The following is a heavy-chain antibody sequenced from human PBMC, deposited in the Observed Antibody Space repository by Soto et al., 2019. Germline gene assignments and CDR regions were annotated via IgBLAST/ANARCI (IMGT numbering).Heavy chain of an antibody. D-gene: IGHD6-25*01. CDR1: GFTFSSYG. J-gene: IGHJ6*02. CDR2: IWYDGSNK. CDR3: ARDRGYSSALLYYGMDV. Sequence: QVQLVESGGGVVQPGRSLRLSCAASGFTFSSYGMHWVRQAPGKGLEWVAVIWYDGSNKYYADSVKGRFTISRDNSKNTLYLQMNSLRAEDTAVYYCARDRGYSSALLYYGMDVWGQGTTVTVSS. V-gene: IGHV3-33*01.